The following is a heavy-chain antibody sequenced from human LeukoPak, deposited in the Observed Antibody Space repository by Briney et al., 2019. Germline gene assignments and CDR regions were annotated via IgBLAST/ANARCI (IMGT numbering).Heavy chain of an antibody. CDR2: ISSSSSYI. Sequence: PGGSLRLSCAASGFTFSSYSMNWVRQAPGKGLEGVSSISSSSSYIYYADSVKGRFTISRDNAKNSMYVQMNSLRAVDTSLYYCARDDGYNLYYYYYYGMDVWGQGTTVTVSS. CDR1: GFTFSSYS. CDR3: ARDDGYNLYYYYYYGMDV. V-gene: IGHV3-21*01. J-gene: IGHJ6*02. D-gene: IGHD5-24*01.